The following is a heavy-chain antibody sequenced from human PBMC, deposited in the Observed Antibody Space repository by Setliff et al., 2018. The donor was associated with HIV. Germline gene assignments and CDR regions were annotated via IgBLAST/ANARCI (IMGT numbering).Heavy chain of an antibody. V-gene: IGHV5-51*01. CDR1: GYSFTSYW. CDR2: IYPGDSDT. CDR3: ARLLMPRGFSYGSYYYYYMDV. J-gene: IGHJ6*03. D-gene: IGHD5-18*01. Sequence: PGESLKISCKGSGYSFTSYWIGWVRQMPGKGLEWMGIIYPGDSDTRYSPSFQGQVTISADKSISTAYLQWSSLKASDTAMYYCARLLMPRGFSYGSYYYYYMDVWGKGTTVTVSS.